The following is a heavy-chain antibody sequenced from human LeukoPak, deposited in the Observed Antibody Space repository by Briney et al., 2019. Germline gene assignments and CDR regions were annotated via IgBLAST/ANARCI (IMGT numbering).Heavy chain of an antibody. CDR3: ARDLFTPMDV. CDR2: ISSNGGST. V-gene: IGHV3-64*01. Sequence: PGGSLRLSCAASGFTFSSYAMHWVRQAPGKGLEYVSAISSNGGSTYYANSVKGRFTISRDNAKNSLYLQMNSLRAEDTAVYYCARDLFTPMDVWGKGTTVTVSS. D-gene: IGHD2-15*01. CDR1: GFTFSSYA. J-gene: IGHJ6*04.